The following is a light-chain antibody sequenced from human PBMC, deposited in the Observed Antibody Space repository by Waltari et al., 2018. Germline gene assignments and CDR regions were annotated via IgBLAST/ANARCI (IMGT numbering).Light chain of an antibody. Sequence: IVLTQSPGNLSLTPGERAALSCRASQSVSSSYLAWYQQKPGQAPRLLIYGASNRATVIPDRFSGSGSGTDFTLTISRLEPEDFAVYFCQQYSSAPNTFGQGTKLEIK. CDR2: GAS. V-gene: IGKV3-20*01. CDR3: QQYSSAPNT. J-gene: IGKJ2*01. CDR1: QSVSSSY.